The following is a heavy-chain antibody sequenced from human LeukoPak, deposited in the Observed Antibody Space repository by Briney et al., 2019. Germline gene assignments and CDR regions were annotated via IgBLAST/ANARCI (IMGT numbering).Heavy chain of an antibody. Sequence: SETLSLTCTVSGGSISSGNYYWSWIRQPAGKGLEWIGRIYTSGSTNYNPSLKSRVTISVDTSKNQFSLKLSSVTAADTAVYYCARHAYCSSTSCSDYWGQGTLVTVSS. CDR3: ARHAYCSSTSCSDY. CDR2: IYTSGST. D-gene: IGHD2-2*01. J-gene: IGHJ4*02. V-gene: IGHV4-61*02. CDR1: GGSISSGNYY.